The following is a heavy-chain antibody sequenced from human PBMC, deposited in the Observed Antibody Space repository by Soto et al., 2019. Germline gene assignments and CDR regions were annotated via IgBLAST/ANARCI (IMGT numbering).Heavy chain of an antibody. J-gene: IGHJ4*02. V-gene: IGHV1-46*01. Sequence: ASVKFSCKASVYTFTSYYMHWVRQAPGQGLEWMGIINPSGGSTSYAQKFQGRVTMTRDTSTSTVYMELSSLRSEDTAVYYCARDRAMGATVYYFDYWGQGTLVTVSS. CDR2: INPSGGST. CDR1: VYTFTSYY. CDR3: ARDRAMGATVYYFDY. D-gene: IGHD1-26*01.